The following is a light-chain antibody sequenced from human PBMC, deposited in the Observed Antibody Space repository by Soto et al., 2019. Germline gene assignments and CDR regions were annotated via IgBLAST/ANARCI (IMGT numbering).Light chain of an antibody. CDR1: RDIDNS. CDR2: AAS. V-gene: IGKV1-27*01. CDR3: QKYNKAPWI. J-gene: IGKJ1*01. Sequence: DIQVTQSPPSLSASVGDRVTITCRASRDIDNSLAWYQQIPGKAPKLLIYAASTLQSGVPSRFRGSGSGTSFTLTITTLQPEDVATYYCQKYNKAPWIFGQGTKVDIK.